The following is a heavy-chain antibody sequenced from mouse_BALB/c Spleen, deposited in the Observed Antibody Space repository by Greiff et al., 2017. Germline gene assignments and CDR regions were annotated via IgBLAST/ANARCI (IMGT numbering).Heavy chain of an antibody. J-gene: IGHJ2*01. CDR1: GYTFTSYW. D-gene: IGHD1-1*01. Sequence: VQLQQPGAELVKPGASVKMSCKASGYTFTSYWMHWVKQRPGQGLEWIGEINPSNGRTNDNEKCKSKATLTVDTSSSIAYMQLSSLTSEDSAVYYCARDYYGSSDYWGQGTTLTVSS. CDR2: INPSNGRT. V-gene: IGHV1S81*02. CDR3: ARDYYGSSDY.